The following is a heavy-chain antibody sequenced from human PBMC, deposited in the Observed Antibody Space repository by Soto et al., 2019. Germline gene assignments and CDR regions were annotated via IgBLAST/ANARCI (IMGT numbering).Heavy chain of an antibody. J-gene: IGHJ4*01. V-gene: IGHV4-59*01. CDR1: GDSISSSY. D-gene: IGHD6-19*01. CDR3: ARDGVYCSSSTCFGFFDS. CDR2: IYYSGST. Sequence: SETLSLTCTVSGDSISSSYWSWIRQPPGKGLEWIGNIYYSGSTNYNPSLKNRVTISVDTSKTQFSLKLISVTAADTAVYYCARDGVYCSSSTCFGFFDSWGQGTLVSVSA.